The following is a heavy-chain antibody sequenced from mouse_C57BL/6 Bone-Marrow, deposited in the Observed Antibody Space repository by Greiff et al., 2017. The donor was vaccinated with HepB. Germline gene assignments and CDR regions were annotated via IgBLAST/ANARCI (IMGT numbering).Heavy chain of an antibody. CDR1: GYAFTNYL. D-gene: IGHD3-1*01. Sequence: QVQLQQSGAELVRPGTSVKVSCKASGYAFTNYLIEWVKQRPGQGLEWIGVINPGSGGTDYNEEFKGKGTLTADKSSSTAYMQLSSLTSEDSAVYFCARSGRIQADWGQGTLVTVSA. CDR2: INPGSGGT. V-gene: IGHV1-54*01. CDR3: ARSGRIQAD. J-gene: IGHJ3*01.